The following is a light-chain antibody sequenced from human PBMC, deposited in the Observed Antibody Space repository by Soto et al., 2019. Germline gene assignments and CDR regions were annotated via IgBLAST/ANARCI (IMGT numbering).Light chain of an antibody. Sequence: DIQMTQSPSTLSASVGDRVTITCRASQSVSSWLAWYLQKPGKAPKLLIYGASSLEGGVPSRFSGRGSGTEFTLTISSLQPDDFGTYYCQPYNSYPDTFGQRTRLEI. CDR3: QPYNSYPDT. J-gene: IGKJ5*01. CDR1: QSVSSW. V-gene: IGKV1-5*01. CDR2: GAS.